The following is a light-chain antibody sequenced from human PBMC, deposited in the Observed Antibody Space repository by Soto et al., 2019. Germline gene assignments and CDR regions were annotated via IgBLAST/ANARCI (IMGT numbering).Light chain of an antibody. V-gene: IGLV2-23*01. CDR3: CSYAGRSYV. CDR1: SSDVGSYNL. CDR2: EGS. Sequence: QSALTQPASVSGSPGQSITISCTGTSSDVGSYNLVSWYHQHPGKAPKLMIYEGSKRPSGVSNRFSGSKSGNTASLTISGLQAEDEADYYCCSYAGRSYVFGTGTKLTVL. J-gene: IGLJ1*01.